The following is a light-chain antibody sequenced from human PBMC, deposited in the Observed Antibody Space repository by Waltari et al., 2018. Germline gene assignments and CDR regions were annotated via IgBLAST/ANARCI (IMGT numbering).Light chain of an antibody. V-gene: IGLV3-21*04. J-gene: IGLJ3*02. CDR2: YDK. CDR1: NIGSKS. CDR3: QVWDSNNDHWV. Sequence: SYVVPQAPSVSVAPGTTARITCGGNNIGSKSVNWYRQKPGQAPVLVMYYDKDRPSGIPERFSGSNSGNTATLIISRVEAGDEADYYCQVWDSNNDHWVFGGGTRLTV.